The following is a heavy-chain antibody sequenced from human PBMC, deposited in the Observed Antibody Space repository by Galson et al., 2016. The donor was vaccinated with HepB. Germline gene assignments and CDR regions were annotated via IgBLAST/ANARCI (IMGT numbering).Heavy chain of an antibody. Sequence: SVKVSCKASGYTFTSYGINWVRQAPGQGLEWLGWISTYDDNTRYAPKLQGRVTMTTDTSTSTAYMELRSLKSDDTAFYYCARAAERFVPGCFDSWGQGTLVTVSS. CDR3: ARAAERFVPGCFDS. CDR2: ISTYDDNT. J-gene: IGHJ4*02. V-gene: IGHV1-18*01. CDR1: GYTFTSYG. D-gene: IGHD6-6*01.